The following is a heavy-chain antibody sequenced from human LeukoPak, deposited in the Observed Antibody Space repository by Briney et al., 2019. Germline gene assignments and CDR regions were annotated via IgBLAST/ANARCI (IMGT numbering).Heavy chain of an antibody. Sequence: GGSLRLSCAASGFTFSSYGMHWVRQAPGKGLEWVAVISYDGSNKYYADSVKGRFTISRDNSKNTLYLQMNSLRAEDTAVYYCAKPLTGYYPLWYWGQGTLVTVSS. CDR3: AKPLTGYYPLWY. CDR2: ISYDGSNK. V-gene: IGHV3-30*18. CDR1: GFTFSSYG. J-gene: IGHJ4*02. D-gene: IGHD3-9*01.